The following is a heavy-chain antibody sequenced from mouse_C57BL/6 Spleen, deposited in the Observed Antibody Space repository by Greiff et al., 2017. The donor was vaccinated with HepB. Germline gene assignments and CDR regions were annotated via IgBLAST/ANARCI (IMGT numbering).Heavy chain of an antibody. V-gene: IGHV1-59*01. CDR2: IDPSDSYT. CDR3: ARLTINGDDALAWFAY. D-gene: IGHD2-2*01. CDR1: GYTFTSYW. J-gene: IGHJ3*01. Sequence: VQLQQPGAELVRPGTSVKLSCKASGYTFTSYWMHWVKQRPGQGLEWIGVIDPSDSYTNYNQKFKGKATLTVDTSSSTAYMQLSSLTSEDSAVYYCARLTINGDDALAWFAYWGQGTLVTVSA.